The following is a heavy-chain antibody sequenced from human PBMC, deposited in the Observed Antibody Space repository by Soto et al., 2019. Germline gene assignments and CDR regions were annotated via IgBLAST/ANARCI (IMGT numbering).Heavy chain of an antibody. V-gene: IGHV4-34*01. CDR2: INHSGST. Sequence: SETLSLTCAVYGGSFSGYYWGWIRQPPGKGLEWIGEINHSGSTNYTLSLKSRVTISVDTSKNHFSLKLSSVTAADTAVYYCARVFGGTSSAYYYYGYWGQGTLVTVSS. CDR3: ARVFGGTSSAYYYYGY. J-gene: IGHJ4*02. CDR1: GGSFSGYY. D-gene: IGHD3-22*01.